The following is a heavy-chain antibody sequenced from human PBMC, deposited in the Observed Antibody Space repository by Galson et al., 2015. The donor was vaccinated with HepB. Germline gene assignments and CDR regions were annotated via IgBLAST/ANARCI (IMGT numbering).Heavy chain of an antibody. CDR1: GFTFSSYA. Sequence: SLRLSCAASGFTFSSYAMHWVRQAPGKGLEWVAVISYDGSNKYYADSVKGRFTISRDNSKNTLYLQMNSLRAEDTAVYYCARARGIAAAGPLDYWGQGTLVTVSS. V-gene: IGHV3-30-3*01. J-gene: IGHJ4*02. CDR2: ISYDGSNK. CDR3: ARARGIAAAGPLDY. D-gene: IGHD6-13*01.